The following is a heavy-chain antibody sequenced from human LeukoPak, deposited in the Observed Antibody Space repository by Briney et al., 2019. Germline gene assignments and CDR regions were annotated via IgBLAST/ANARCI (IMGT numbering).Heavy chain of an antibody. Sequence: SETLSLTCSVSGGSLTNYYWTWSRQAPGKGLERIGYISYSGTTKYNPSLESRVTMSVDTSKNQLSLKLSSVTAADTAVYYCARGKTGGKIRYFDWLSYYFDYWGQGTLVTVSS. D-gene: IGHD3-9*01. J-gene: IGHJ4*02. CDR1: GGSLTNYY. CDR2: ISYSGTT. V-gene: IGHV4-59*12. CDR3: ARGKTGGKIRYFDWLSYYFDY.